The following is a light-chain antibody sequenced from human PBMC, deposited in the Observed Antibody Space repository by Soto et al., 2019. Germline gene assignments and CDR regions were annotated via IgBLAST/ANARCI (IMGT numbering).Light chain of an antibody. V-gene: IGLV2-11*01. CDR1: SSDVGGYNY. CDR2: DVS. Sequence: SVLTQPGSVCGSPGQSVTISCTGTSSDVGGYNYVSWYQQHPGKAPKLMIYDVSKRPSGVPDRFSGSKSGNTASLTISGLQAEDEADYYCCSYAGSYTSLYVVGTGTKVTVL. CDR3: CSYAGSYTSLYV. J-gene: IGLJ1*01.